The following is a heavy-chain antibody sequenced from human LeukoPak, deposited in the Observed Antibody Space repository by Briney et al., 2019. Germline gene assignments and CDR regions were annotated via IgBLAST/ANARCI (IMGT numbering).Heavy chain of an antibody. CDR2: IYYSGST. Sequence: PSETLSLTRTLSGGSISSYHWSWIRQPPGKGLEWIGYIYYSGSTNYNPSLRSRVTISVDTSKKQFSLKLSSATAADTAVYYCARRDYGSGNNWFDPWGQGTLVTVSS. J-gene: IGHJ5*02. CDR1: GGSISSYH. V-gene: IGHV4-59*08. CDR3: ARRDYGSGNNWFDP. D-gene: IGHD3-10*01.